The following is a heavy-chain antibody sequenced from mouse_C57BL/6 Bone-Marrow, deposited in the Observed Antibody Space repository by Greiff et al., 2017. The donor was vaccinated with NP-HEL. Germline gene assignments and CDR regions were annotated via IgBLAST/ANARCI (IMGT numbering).Heavy chain of an antibody. V-gene: IGHV1-81*01. CDR2: IYPRSGNT. CDR3: ARGGYYRNYYAMDY. J-gene: IGHJ4*01. Sequence: VHLVESGAELARPGASVKLSCKASGYTFTSYGISWVKQRTGQGLEWIGEIYPRSGNTYYNEKFKGKATLTADKSSSTAYMELRSLTSEDSAVYFCARGGYYRNYYAMDYWGQGTSVTVSS. D-gene: IGHD2-3*01. CDR1: GYTFTSYG.